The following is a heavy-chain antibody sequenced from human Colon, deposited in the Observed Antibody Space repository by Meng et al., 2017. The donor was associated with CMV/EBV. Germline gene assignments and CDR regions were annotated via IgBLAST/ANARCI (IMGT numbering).Heavy chain of an antibody. CDR3: AKDGQPWARNYYFDY. D-gene: IGHD2-2*01. Sequence: GGSLRLSCATSGFTFSSYWMHWVRQAPGKGLVWVSRVNRDGTSTSYADSVKGRFTISRDNAKNSLYLQMNSLRAEDTALYYCAKDGQPWARNYYFDYWGQGTLVTVSS. CDR2: VNRDGTST. V-gene: IGHV3-74*01. CDR1: GFTFSSYW. J-gene: IGHJ4*02.